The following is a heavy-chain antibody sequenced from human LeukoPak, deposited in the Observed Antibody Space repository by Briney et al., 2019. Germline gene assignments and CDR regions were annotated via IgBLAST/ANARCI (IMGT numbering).Heavy chain of an antibody. J-gene: IGHJ6*03. V-gene: IGHV4-59*01. D-gene: IGHD5-24*01. CDR1: GGSISSYY. Sequence: SETLSFTCTVSGGSISSYYWSWIRQPPGKGLEWIGYIYYSGSTNYNPSLKSRVTISVDTSKNQFSLKLSSVTAADTAVYYCAREADGYRNYYYMDVWGKGTTVTVSS. CDR3: AREADGYRNYYYMDV. CDR2: IYYSGST.